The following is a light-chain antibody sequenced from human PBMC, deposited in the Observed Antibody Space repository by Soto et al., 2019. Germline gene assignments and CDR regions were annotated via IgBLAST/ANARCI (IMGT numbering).Light chain of an antibody. CDR3: QQRVNWPPT. V-gene: IGKV3-11*01. CDR2: DAS. J-gene: IGKJ4*01. CDR1: QSVSDY. Sequence: EVVLTQSPASLSLSPGDRATLSCRADQSVSDYLAWYRQKPGQPPRLLFFDASSRASGVPHRFSAGGSGTDFTLIISSLQPEDFAVYYCQQRVNWPPTFGGGTKVEI.